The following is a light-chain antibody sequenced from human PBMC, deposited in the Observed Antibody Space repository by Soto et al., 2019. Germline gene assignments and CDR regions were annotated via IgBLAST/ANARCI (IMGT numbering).Light chain of an antibody. CDR3: QSFDSSLSAWV. CDR1: SSNIGAGYD. Sequence: QSVLTQPPSVSAAPGQRVTISCTGSSSNIGAGYDVHWYQQLPGTAPKLLVSGDTNRPSGVPDRFSGSKSGTSASLAITGLRAEDEADYYCQSFDSSLSAWVFGGGTKLTVL. J-gene: IGLJ3*02. V-gene: IGLV1-40*01. CDR2: GDT.